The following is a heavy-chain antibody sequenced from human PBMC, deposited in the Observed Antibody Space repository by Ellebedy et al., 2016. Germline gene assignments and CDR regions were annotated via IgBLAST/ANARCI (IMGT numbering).Heavy chain of an antibody. D-gene: IGHD3-16*01. CDR1: GGSFSGYY. Sequence: SETLSLXXAVYGGSFSGYYWSWIRQPPGKGLEWIGEINHSGSTNYNPSLKSRVTISVDTSKNQFSLKLSSVTAADTAVYYCARDHGDYVWRRDTGWFDPWGQGTLVTVSS. V-gene: IGHV4-34*01. CDR2: INHSGST. J-gene: IGHJ5*02. CDR3: ARDHGDYVWRRDTGWFDP.